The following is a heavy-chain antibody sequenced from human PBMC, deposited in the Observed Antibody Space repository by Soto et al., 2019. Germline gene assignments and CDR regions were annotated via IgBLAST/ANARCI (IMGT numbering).Heavy chain of an antibody. CDR1: GFIFSNHW. V-gene: IGHV3-7*04. J-gene: IGHJ4*02. Sequence: EVHLVESGGDLVQPGGSLRLSCAASGFIFSNHWMNWVRQAPGKGLEWVANIKQDGSENKYVDSVKGRFTISRDNAKNSLYLQMNSLRAEDTAVYYCAGGSGWLADKWGQGTLVTVSS. CDR3: AGGSGWLADK. CDR2: IKQDGSEN. D-gene: IGHD6-19*01.